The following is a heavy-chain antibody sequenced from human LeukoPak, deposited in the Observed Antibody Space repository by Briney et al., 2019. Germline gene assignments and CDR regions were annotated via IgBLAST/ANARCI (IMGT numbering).Heavy chain of an antibody. V-gene: IGHV1-3*01. CDR1: GYTFTSYA. J-gene: IGHJ6*02. Sequence: GASVKVSCKASGYTFTSYAMHWVRQAPGQRLEWMGWINAGNGNTKYSQKFQGRVTITRDTSASTAYMELSSLRSKDTAVYYCARDRDYGDYVAGYYGMDVWGQGTTVTVSS. CDR2: INAGNGNT. CDR3: ARDRDYGDYVAGYYGMDV. D-gene: IGHD4-17*01.